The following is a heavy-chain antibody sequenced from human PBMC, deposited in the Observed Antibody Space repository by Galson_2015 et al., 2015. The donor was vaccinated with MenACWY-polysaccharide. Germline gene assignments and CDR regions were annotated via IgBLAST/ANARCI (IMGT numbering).Heavy chain of an antibody. Sequence: PALVKPTQTLTLTCTFSGFSLTGRGVAVGWIRQPPGKALEWLAVIYWNDDKRYIPSLKSRLTVIKGTSRNQVVLTMTNVDPADTATYYCVHSHWLQENYFDPWGQGTLVAVSS. CDR3: VHSHWLQENYFDP. CDR2: IYWNDDK. CDR1: GFSLTGRGVA. V-gene: IGHV2-5*01. J-gene: IGHJ5*02. D-gene: IGHD5-24*01.